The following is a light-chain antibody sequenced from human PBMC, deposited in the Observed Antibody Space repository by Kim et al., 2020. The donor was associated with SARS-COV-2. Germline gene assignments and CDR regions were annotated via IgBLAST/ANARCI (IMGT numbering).Light chain of an antibody. CDR3: QQYYTYSPYT. CDR2: EAS. J-gene: IGKJ2*01. V-gene: IGKV1-5*03. Sequence: ASVRDRVTITCRASQSISTSLAWYQQKPGKAPKLLIYEASSLESGVPSRFSGTGSGTEFTLSISSLQPDDFATYYCQQYYTYSPYTFGQGTKLEI. CDR1: QSISTS.